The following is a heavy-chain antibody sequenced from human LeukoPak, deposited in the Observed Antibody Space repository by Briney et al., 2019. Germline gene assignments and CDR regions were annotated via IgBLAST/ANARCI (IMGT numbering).Heavy chain of an antibody. J-gene: IGHJ6*02. CDR2: VNRDGSET. CDR1: GFTFGNSW. Sequence: LPGGSLRLSCAASGFTFGNSWMTWVRQVPGRGPEWVANVNRDGSETYYLDSVKGRFTISKDNAKNSLYLQMNSLRAEDTALYHCARNNGMDVWGQGTTVIVSS. V-gene: IGHV3-7*03. CDR3: ARNNGMDV.